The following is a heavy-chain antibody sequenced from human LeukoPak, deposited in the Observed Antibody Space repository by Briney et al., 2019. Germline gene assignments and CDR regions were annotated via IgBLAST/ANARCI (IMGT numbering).Heavy chain of an antibody. V-gene: IGHV4-61*01. D-gene: IGHD3-3*01. CDR3: ARGFSYFGFHFQH. CDR1: GGSVSSGSYY. J-gene: IGHJ1*01. CDR2: IYYSGST. Sequence: SETLSLTCTVSGGSVSSGSYYWSWIRQPPGKGVEWIGYIYYSGSTNYNPSLKSRVTISVDTSKNQFSLKLSSVTAADTAVYYWARGFSYFGFHFQHWGQGTLVTVSS.